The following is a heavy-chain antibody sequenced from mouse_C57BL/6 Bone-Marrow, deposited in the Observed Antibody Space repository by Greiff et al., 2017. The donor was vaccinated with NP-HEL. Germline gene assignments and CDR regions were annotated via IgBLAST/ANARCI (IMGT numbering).Heavy chain of an antibody. CDR3: ARSGGGTIAY. J-gene: IGHJ3*01. V-gene: IGHV1-26*01. CDR2: INPNNGGT. Sequence: EVQLQQSGPELVKPGASVKISCKASGYTFTDYYMNWVKQSHGKSLEWIGDINPNNGGTSYNQKFKGKATLTVDKSSSTAYMELRSLTSEDSAVYYCARSGGGTIAYWGQGTLVTVSA. CDR1: GYTFTDYY. D-gene: IGHD3-3*01.